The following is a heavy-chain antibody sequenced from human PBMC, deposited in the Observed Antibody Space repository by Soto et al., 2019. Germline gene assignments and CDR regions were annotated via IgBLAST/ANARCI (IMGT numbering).Heavy chain of an antibody. D-gene: IGHD5-12*01. CDR2: INPNSGGA. J-gene: IGHJ4*02. Sequence: QVQLVQSGAEVKKPGASVKVSCKASGYTFIGYYIHWVRQAPGQGLEWMGWINPNSGGAKYSQKFQAWVTMTSDTSISTAYMELSRLKSDDTAVYYCARSGGGYDLGDYWCQGTLVTVSS. V-gene: IGHV1-2*04. CDR1: GYTFIGYY. CDR3: ARSGGGYDLGDY.